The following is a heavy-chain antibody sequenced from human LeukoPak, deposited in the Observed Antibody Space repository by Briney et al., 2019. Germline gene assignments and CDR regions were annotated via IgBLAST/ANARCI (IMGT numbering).Heavy chain of an antibody. D-gene: IGHD3-10*01. CDR2: IYYSGST. CDR3: ARYRAVRRVLWFGEPNAPDRFDY. V-gene: IGHV4-61*08. Sequence: PSETLSLTCTVSGGSIRSSDYYWSWIRQPPGKGLEWIGYIYYSGSTNYNPSLKSRVTISVDPSKNQFSLKLSSVTAADTAVYYCARYRAVRRVLWFGEPNAPDRFDYWGQGTLVTVSS. CDR1: GGSIRSSDYY. J-gene: IGHJ4*02.